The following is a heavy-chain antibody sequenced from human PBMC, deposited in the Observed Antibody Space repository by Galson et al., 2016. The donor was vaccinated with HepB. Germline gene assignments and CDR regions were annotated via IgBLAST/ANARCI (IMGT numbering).Heavy chain of an antibody. D-gene: IGHD6-19*01. V-gene: IGHV5-51*01. CDR1: GYTFTKYW. CDR2: IFPGDSDM. Sequence: QSGAEVKKPGESLKISCKGFGYTFTKYWIGWVRQMPGKGLEWMGAIFPGDSDMRYSPSFQGQGTFSVDKSIDTAYREWDSLKASDSAKYYCARHWWSSGGYSAMDVWGQGTTVTVS. J-gene: IGHJ6*02. CDR3: ARHWWSSGGYSAMDV.